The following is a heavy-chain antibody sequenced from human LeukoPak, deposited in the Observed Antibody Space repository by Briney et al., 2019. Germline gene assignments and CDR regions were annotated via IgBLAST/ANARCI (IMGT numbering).Heavy chain of an antibody. Sequence: SETLSLTCAVYGGSFSGYYWSWIRQPPGKGLEWIGEINHSGSTNYNPSLKSRVTMSVDTSKNQFSLKLSSVTAADTAVYYCARDAPGGAFDIWGQGTMVTVSS. D-gene: IGHD3-10*01. CDR3: ARDAPGGAFDI. CDR2: INHSGST. CDR1: GGSFSGYY. V-gene: IGHV4-34*01. J-gene: IGHJ3*02.